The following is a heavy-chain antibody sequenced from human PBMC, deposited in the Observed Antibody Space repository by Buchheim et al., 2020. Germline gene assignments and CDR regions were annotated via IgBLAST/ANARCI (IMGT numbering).Heavy chain of an antibody. Sequence: QVQLQESGPGLVKPSETLSLTCTVSGGSISSYYWSWIRQPPGKGLEWIGYIYYSGSTNYNPSLKSRVTISVDTSKNQFSLKLSSVTAADTAVYYCARGEGLRGPRYFDYWGQGTL. D-gene: IGHD4-17*01. J-gene: IGHJ4*02. V-gene: IGHV4-59*12. CDR2: IYYSGST. CDR1: GGSISSYY. CDR3: ARGEGLRGPRYFDY.